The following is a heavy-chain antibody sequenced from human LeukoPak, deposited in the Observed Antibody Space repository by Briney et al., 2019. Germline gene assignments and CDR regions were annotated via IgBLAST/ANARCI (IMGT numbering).Heavy chain of an antibody. D-gene: IGHD6-13*01. V-gene: IGHV4-34*01. J-gene: IGHJ6*03. CDR1: GRSLSGYY. CDR2: INHSGTT. CDR3: ARGLVSSSWYRYYYYYMDV. Sequence: PSETLSLTCAVYGRSLSGYYWSWIRQPPGKGLEWIGEINHSGTTNYNPSLKSRVTISVDTSKNQFSLKLSSVTAADTAVYYCARGLVSSSWYRYYYYYMDVWGKGTTVTVSS.